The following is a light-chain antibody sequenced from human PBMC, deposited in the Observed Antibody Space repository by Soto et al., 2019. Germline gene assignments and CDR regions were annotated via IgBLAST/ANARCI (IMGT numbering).Light chain of an antibody. J-gene: IGKJ1*01. V-gene: IGKV3-20*01. CDR2: GAS. CDR3: QQYGSSPPWT. CDR1: QSVSSSY. Sequence: EIVLTQSPGTLSLSPGERATLSCRASQSVSSSYLAWYQQKPGQAPRILIYGASSKATGIPDRFSGSGSGKDFTLTISRLEPEDFAVYYCQQYGSSPPWTFGQGTKVEIK.